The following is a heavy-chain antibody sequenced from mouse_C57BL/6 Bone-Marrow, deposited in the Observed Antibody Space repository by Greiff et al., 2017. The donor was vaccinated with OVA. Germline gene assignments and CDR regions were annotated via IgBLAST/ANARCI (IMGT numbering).Heavy chain of an antibody. CDR2: IWGGGST. V-gene: IGHV2-9*01. CDR1: GFSLTSYG. Sequence: VAPSQSLSITCTVSGFSLTSYGVDWVRQPPGKGLEWLGVIWGGGSTNYHSALMSRLRISKDNSKSQVFLKMNRLQTDDTAMYYCSAMGGAMDYWGQGTSVTVSS. CDR3: SAMGGAMDY. J-gene: IGHJ4*01.